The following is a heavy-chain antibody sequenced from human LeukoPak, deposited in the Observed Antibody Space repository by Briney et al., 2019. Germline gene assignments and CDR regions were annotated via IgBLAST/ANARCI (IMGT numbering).Heavy chain of an antibody. CDR1: GYTFTSYA. CDR2: INAGNGNT. J-gene: IGHJ4*02. Sequence: GASVKVSCRASGYTFTSYAMHWVRQAPGQRLEWMGWINAGNGNTKYSQKFQGRVTITRDTSASTAYMELSSLRSEDTAVYYCARADWAAAGNYWGQGTLVTVSS. D-gene: IGHD6-13*01. CDR3: ARADWAAAGNY. V-gene: IGHV1-3*01.